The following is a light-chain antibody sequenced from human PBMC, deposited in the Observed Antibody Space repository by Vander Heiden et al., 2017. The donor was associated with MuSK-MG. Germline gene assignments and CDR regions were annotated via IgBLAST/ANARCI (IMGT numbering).Light chain of an antibody. Sequence: QSALTPPASVSGSPGQSITISCTGTSSDVGGYNYVSWYQQHPGKAPKLMIYDVSNRPSGVSNRFSGSKSGNTASLTISGLQAEDEAEYYCSSYTSSSTPVVFGTGTKVTVL. V-gene: IGLV2-14*01. CDR1: SSDVGGYNY. CDR3: SSYTSSSTPVV. J-gene: IGLJ1*01. CDR2: DVS.